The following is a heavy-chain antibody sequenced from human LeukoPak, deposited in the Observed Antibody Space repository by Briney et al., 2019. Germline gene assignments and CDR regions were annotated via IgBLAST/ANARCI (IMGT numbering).Heavy chain of an antibody. D-gene: IGHD3-16*02. CDR1: GGSFSGYY. V-gene: IGHV4-34*01. CDR2: INHSGST. CDR3: ARTYYDYVWGSYRQPKPFDY. Sequence: PSETLSLTCAVYGGSFSGYYWSWIRQPPGKGLEWIGEINHSGSTNYNPSLKSRVTISVDTSKNQFSLKLSSVTAADTAVYYCARTYYDYVWGSYRQPKPFDYWGQGTLVTVSS. J-gene: IGHJ4*02.